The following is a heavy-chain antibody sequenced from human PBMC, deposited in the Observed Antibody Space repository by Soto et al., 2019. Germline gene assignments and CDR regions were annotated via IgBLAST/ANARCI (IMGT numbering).Heavy chain of an antibody. J-gene: IGHJ6*02. V-gene: IGHV5-51*01. CDR3: ARGVVSKYYYYYGMDV. Sequence: PGESLKISCKGSGYRFTSYWIGWVRQMPGKGLEWMGIIYPGDSDTRYSPSFQGQVTISADKSISTAYLQWSSLKASDTAMYYCARGVVSKYYYYYGMDVWGQGTTVTVSS. CDR1: GYRFTSYW. CDR2: IYPGDSDT. D-gene: IGHD2-15*01.